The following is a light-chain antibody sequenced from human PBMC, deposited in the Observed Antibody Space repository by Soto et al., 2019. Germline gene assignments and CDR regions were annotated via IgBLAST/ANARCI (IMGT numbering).Light chain of an antibody. V-gene: IGKV3D-20*02. CDR3: QQRSNLPPT. CDR1: QSVRSSY. CDR2: GAS. Sequence: EIVLTQSPGTLSLSPGERATLSCRASQSVRSSYLAWYQQRPGQAPRLLIYGASNRATGIPARFSGSGSGTDFTLTISSLEPEDFAVYYCQQRSNLPPTFGQGTRLEIK. J-gene: IGKJ5*01.